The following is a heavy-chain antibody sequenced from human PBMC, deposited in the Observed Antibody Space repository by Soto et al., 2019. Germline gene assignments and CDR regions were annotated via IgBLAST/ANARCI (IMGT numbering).Heavy chain of an antibody. V-gene: IGHV1-18*04. Sequence: ASVKVSCKASGYTFTSYGISWVRQAPGQGLEWMGWIGAYNGNTNYAQKLQGRVTMTTDTSTSTAYMELRSLRSDDTAVYYCAREVAGVYYYYGMDVWGQGTTVTVSS. CDR3: AREVAGVYYYYGMDV. J-gene: IGHJ6*02. CDR1: GYTFTSYG. CDR2: IGAYNGNT. D-gene: IGHD6-19*01.